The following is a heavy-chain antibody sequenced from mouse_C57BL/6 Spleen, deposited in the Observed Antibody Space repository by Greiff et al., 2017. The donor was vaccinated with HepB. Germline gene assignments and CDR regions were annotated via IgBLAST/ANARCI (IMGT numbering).Heavy chain of an antibody. V-gene: IGHV14-4*01. J-gene: IGHJ1*03. CDR1: GFNIKDDY. D-gene: IGHD1-1*01. Sequence: VQLQQSGAELVRPGASVKLSCTASGFNIKDDYMHWVKQRPEQGLEWIGWIDPENGDTEYASKFQGKATITADTSSNTAYLQLSSLTSEDTAVYYCTTYYGSSDPDWYCDVWGTGTTVTVSS. CDR2: IDPENGDT. CDR3: TTYYGSSDPDWYCDV.